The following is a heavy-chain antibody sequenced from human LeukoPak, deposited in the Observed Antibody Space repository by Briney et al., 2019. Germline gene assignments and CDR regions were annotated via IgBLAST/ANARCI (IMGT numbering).Heavy chain of an antibody. CDR3: ARDPTGYNWFDP. D-gene: IGHD1-1*01. V-gene: IGHV3-21*01. J-gene: IGHJ5*02. CDR2: ISSSSDYI. Sequence: GGSRRLSCAASGFTFSSYSMNWVRQAPGKGLEWVSSISSSSDYIYYADSVKGRFTISRDNAKNSLYLQMNSLRAEDTAVYYCARDPTGYNWFDPWGQGTLVTVSS. CDR1: GFTFSSYS.